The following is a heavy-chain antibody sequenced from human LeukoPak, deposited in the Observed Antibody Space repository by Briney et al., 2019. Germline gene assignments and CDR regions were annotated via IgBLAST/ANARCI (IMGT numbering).Heavy chain of an antibody. CDR3: ARLYGEYPDY. CDR2: IKQDGSEK. CDR1: GFTFSSYW. D-gene: IGHD4-17*01. Sequence: GGSLRLPCADSGFTFSSYWMSWVRQAPGKGLEWVANIKQDGSEKYYVDSVKGRFTISRDNAKKSLYLQMKSLRAEDTAVYYCARLYGEYPDYWGQGTLVTVSS. J-gene: IGHJ4*02. V-gene: IGHV3-7*05.